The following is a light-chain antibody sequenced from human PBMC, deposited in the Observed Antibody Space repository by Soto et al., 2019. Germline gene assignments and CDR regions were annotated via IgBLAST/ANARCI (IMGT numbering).Light chain of an antibody. CDR1: QDISKN. Sequence: DIPMTQTPPSLSASVGDRVTITCRASQDISKNLAWYQVKPGTVPRLLIYAASTLQSGVPSRFSGRGSGTDFTLTISTLQPEDGATYCCQRYDSAPLFTFGPGTRLDVK. J-gene: IGKJ3*01. V-gene: IGKV1-27*01. CDR3: QRYDSAPLFT. CDR2: AAS.